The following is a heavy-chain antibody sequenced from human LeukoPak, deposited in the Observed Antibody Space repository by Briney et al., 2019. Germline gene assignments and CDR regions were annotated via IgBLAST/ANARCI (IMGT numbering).Heavy chain of an antibody. J-gene: IGHJ5*02. CDR2: ISSTSNYI. V-gene: IGHV3-21*01. CDR3: ARTVFGAYNWFDP. Sequence: GGSLRLSCAASGFSFSSSTMNWVRQAPGKGLEWVSSISSTSNYINYADSVKGRFTISRDNAKSSLYLQMNSLRVEDTAVYYCARTVFGAYNWFDPWGQGALVTVSS. D-gene: IGHD3-3*01. CDR1: GFSFSSST.